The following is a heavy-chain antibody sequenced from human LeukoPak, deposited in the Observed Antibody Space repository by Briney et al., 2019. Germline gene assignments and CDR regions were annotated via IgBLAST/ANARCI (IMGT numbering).Heavy chain of an antibody. CDR2: INPNSGGT. Sequence: ASVKVSCKASGYTFTGYYMHWVRQAPGQGLEWMGWINPNSGGTNYAQKFQGRVTMTRDTSISTAYMELSRLRSDDTAVYYCARVMWTYYDFWSGYHFDYWGQGTLVTVSS. CDR1: GYTFTGYY. V-gene: IGHV1-2*02. J-gene: IGHJ4*02. D-gene: IGHD3-3*01. CDR3: ARVMWTYYDFWSGYHFDY.